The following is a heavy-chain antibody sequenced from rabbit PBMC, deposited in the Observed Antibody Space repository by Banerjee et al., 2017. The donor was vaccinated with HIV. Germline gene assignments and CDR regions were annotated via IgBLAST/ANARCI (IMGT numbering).Heavy chain of an antibody. CDR1: GFSLSNKYV. CDR2: ITYGGSA. V-gene: IGHV1S28*01. Sequence: QSLQESGGGLFQPGGSLALTCKASGFSLSNKYVMCWVRQAPGKGLEWIGYITYGGSAYYASWVKGRFTISRDNAQNTVSLQLNSLTAADTASYFCARDLAGVIGWNFDLWGPGTLVTVS. J-gene: IGHJ4*01. D-gene: IGHD4-1*01. CDR3: ARDLAGVIGWNFDL.